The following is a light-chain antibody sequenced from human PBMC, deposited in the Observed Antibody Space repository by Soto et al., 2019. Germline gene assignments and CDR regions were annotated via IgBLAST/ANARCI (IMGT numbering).Light chain of an antibody. Sequence: QSVLTQPPSVSAAPGQTVTISCSGSGSNIGSNSVSWYQQLPGTAPKLLLYDNNKRPSGIPDRFFGSKSGTSATLGIAGLQTADEADYYCGTWESYLSVGVFGGGTKLTVL. CDR3: GTWESYLSVGV. CDR1: GSNIGSNS. J-gene: IGLJ2*01. V-gene: IGLV1-51*01. CDR2: DNN.